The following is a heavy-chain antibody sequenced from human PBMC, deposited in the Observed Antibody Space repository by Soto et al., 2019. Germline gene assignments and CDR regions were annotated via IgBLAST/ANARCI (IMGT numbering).Heavy chain of an antibody. CDR2: ISWDDNK. Sequence: QITLKESGPTLVKPTQTLTLTCTFSGFSLTTDRVGVGWIRQPPGEALEWLAVISWDDNKTHRQSLESRLTITKDTTKNQVALTMTNMDSLDTARYYCPDAYCGRSLYWGQGTLVTGSS. V-gene: IGHV2-5*02. J-gene: IGHJ4*02. CDR3: PDAYCGRSLY. CDR1: GFSLTTDRVG. D-gene: IGHD2-21*01.